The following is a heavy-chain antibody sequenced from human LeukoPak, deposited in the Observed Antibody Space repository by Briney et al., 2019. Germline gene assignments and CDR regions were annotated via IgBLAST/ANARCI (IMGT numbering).Heavy chain of an antibody. Sequence: GGSLRLSCAASGFTLSSYWMHWVRQAPGEGLVWVSRINSDGSNINYADSVKGRFTISRDNAKNTLYLQMNSLRVEDTAVYYCVRSSGWPGYWGQGTMVTVSS. CDR1: GFTLSSYW. CDR3: VRSSGWPGY. D-gene: IGHD6-19*01. J-gene: IGHJ4*02. V-gene: IGHV3-74*01. CDR2: INSDGSNI.